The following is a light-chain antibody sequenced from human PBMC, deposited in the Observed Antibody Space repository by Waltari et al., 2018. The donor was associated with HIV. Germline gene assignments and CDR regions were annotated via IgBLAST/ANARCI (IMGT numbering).Light chain of an antibody. J-gene: IGKJ5*01. Sequence: ENVLTQSPATLYMSRGERANLSCRASQSVRNYLAWFQQKPGQPPRLLIYDASNRATGVPDRFSGSGSGTDFTLTISNLEPEDFAVYYCQQRSNWITFGQGTRLEIK. CDR1: QSVRNY. CDR3: QQRSNWIT. V-gene: IGKV3-11*01. CDR2: DAS.